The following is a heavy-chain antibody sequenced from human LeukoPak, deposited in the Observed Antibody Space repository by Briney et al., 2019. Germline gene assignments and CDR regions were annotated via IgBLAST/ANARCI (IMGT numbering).Heavy chain of an antibody. CDR3: AREQRELLPYFDY. CDR1: GFTFSSSG. V-gene: IGHV3-30*03. D-gene: IGHD1-26*01. J-gene: IGHJ4*02. CDR2: ISYDGSNK. Sequence: GRSLRLSCAASGFTFSSSGMHWVRQAPGKGLEWVAVISYDGSNKYYADSVKGRFTISRDNSKNTLYLQMNSLRAEDTAVYYCAREQRELLPYFDYWGQGTLVTVSS.